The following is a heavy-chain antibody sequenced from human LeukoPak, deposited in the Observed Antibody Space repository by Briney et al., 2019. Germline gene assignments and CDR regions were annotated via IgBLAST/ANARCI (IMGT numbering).Heavy chain of an antibody. CDR2: INPNSGGT. J-gene: IGHJ3*02. D-gene: IGHD3-10*02. Sequence: ASVKVSCKASGYTFTGYYMHWVRQAPGQGLEWMGWINPNSGGTNYAQKFQGRVTMTRDTSVSTAYMELSRLRSDDTAVYYCARGGDYYYVPDAFDIWGQGTMVTVSS. V-gene: IGHV1-2*02. CDR3: ARGGDYYYVPDAFDI. CDR1: GYTFTGYY.